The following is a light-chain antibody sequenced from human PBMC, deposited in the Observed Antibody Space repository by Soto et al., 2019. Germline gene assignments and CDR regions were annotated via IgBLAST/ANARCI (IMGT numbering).Light chain of an antibody. CDR1: QSVNLN. J-gene: IGKJ1*01. Sequence: EIMMTQSPGTLSVSPGEGATLSCTASQSVNLNLAWYQQKPGQPPRLLLYGASTRATGIPDRFSGSGSGTDFTLTISRLEPEDFAVYYCQQYGSSPPTFGQGTKVDIK. CDR3: QQYGSSPPT. V-gene: IGKV3-20*01. CDR2: GAS.